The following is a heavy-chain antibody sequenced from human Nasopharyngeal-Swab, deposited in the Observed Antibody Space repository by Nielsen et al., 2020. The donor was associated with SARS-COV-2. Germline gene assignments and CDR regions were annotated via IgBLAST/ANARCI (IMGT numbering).Heavy chain of an antibody. CDR2: TEIGGTT. V-gene: IGHV3-66*02. Sequence: GESLKISCAASGFTFSNGIHWVRQAPGKGLEWVSVTEIGGTTHYADSVKGRFSISRDSSTNTLYLQMNNVRAEDTAVYYCARDYELLWFGELGGDYYGMDVWGQGTTVTVSS. D-gene: IGHD3-10*01. CDR1: GFTFSNG. CDR3: ARDYELLWFGELGGDYYGMDV. J-gene: IGHJ6*02.